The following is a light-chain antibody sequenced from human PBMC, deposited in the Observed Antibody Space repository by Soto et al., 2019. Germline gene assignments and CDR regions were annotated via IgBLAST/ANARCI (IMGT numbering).Light chain of an antibody. CDR1: SGHSSYA. CDR2: LNSDGSH. V-gene: IGLV4-69*01. CDR3: QTWGTGIQGV. J-gene: IGLJ3*02. Sequence: QPVLTQSPSASASLGASVKLTCTLSSGHSSYAIAWHQQQPEKGPRYLMNLNSDGSHSKGDGIPDRFSGSSSGAERYLTISSLQSEDGADYYCQTWGTGIQGVFGGGTKLTVL.